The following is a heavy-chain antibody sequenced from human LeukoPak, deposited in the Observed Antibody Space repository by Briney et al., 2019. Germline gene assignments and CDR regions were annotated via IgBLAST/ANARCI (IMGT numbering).Heavy chain of an antibody. Sequence: PSETLSLTCTVSGGSISSSSYYWGWIRQPPGKGLEWIGSIYYSGSTYYNPPLKSRVTISVDTSKNQFSLKLSSVTAADTAVYYCARVVPAAIGYWFDPWGQGTLVTVSS. CDR1: GGSISSSSYY. D-gene: IGHD2-2*01. CDR2: IYYSGST. J-gene: IGHJ5*02. V-gene: IGHV4-39*07. CDR3: ARVVPAAIGYWFDP.